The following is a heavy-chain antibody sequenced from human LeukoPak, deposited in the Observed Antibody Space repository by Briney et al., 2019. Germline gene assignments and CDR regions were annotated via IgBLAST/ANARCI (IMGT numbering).Heavy chain of an antibody. D-gene: IGHD1-26*01. Sequence: GGSLRLSCAASGFTFSSYSMNWVRQAPGKGLEWVSSISSSSSYIYYADSVKGRSTISRDNAKNSLYLQMNSLRAEDTAVYYCAREGPAIVGALGYWGQGTLVTVSP. J-gene: IGHJ4*02. CDR2: ISSSSSYI. CDR1: GFTFSSYS. CDR3: AREGPAIVGALGY. V-gene: IGHV3-21*01.